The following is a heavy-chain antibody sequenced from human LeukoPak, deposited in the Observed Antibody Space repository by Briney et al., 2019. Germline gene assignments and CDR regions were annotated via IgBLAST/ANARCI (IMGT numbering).Heavy chain of an antibody. Sequence: PGGSLRLSCAASGFTFDDYAMHWVRQAPGKGLEWVSLISGDGGSTYYADSVKGRFTISRENAKNSLYLQMNSLRAGDTAVYYCARGAYCSSTSCYGGGFDYWGQGTLVTVSS. J-gene: IGHJ4*02. V-gene: IGHV3-43*02. D-gene: IGHD2-2*01. CDR3: ARGAYCSSTSCYGGGFDY. CDR2: ISGDGGST. CDR1: GFTFDDYA.